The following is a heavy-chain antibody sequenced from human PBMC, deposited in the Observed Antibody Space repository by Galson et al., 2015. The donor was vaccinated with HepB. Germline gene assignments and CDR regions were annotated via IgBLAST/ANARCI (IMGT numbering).Heavy chain of an antibody. CDR3: ARGAMYYYGSGSYSWFDP. J-gene: IGHJ5*02. D-gene: IGHD3-10*01. Sequence: SVKVSCKASGYTFTGYYMHWVRQAPGQGLEWMGWINPNSGGTNYAQKFQGWVTMTRDTSISTAYMELSRLRSDDTAVYYCARGAMYYYGSGSYSWFDPWGQGTLVTVSS. CDR2: INPNSGGT. V-gene: IGHV1-2*04. CDR1: GYTFTGYY.